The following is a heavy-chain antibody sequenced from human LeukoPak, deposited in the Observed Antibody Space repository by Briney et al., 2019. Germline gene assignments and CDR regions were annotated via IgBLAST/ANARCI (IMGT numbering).Heavy chain of an antibody. CDR2: IYHSGST. Sequence: SETLSLTCAVSGGSISSGGYSWSWIRQPQGKGLEWIGYIYHSGSTYYNPSLKSRVTISVDRSKNQFSLKLSSVTAADTAVYYCARAASSGYPRFDYWGQGTLVTVSS. CDR1: GGSISSGGYS. CDR3: ARAASSGYPRFDY. D-gene: IGHD3-22*01. V-gene: IGHV4-30-2*01. J-gene: IGHJ4*02.